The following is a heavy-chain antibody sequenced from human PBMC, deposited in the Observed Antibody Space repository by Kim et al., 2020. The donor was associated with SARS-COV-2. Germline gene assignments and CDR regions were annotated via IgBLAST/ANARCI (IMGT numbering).Heavy chain of an antibody. CDR2: INDIGSTT. V-gene: IGHV3-48*03. CDR3: ARGFAIFNFYYGFDV. CDR1: GFTFRSYE. Sequence: GGSLRLSCAASGFTFRSYEMTWVRQAPGKGLDWVAYINDIGSTTHYADSVRGRFTISRDDAKGLLYLQMNSLRAEDTAVYYCARGFAIFNFYYGFDVWG. J-gene: IGHJ6*02. D-gene: IGHD2-21*01.